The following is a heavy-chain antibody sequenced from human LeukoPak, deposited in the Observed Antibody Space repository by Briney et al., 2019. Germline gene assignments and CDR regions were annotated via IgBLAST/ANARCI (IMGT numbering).Heavy chain of an antibody. CDR2: ISCNGGST. Sequence: GGPLRLSCAASGFTFSSYAMSWVRQAPGRGLEWVSTISCNGGSTYYADSVKGRFTISRDNSKNTLYLQMNSLRAEDTAVYYCASIPDPIAYCGGDCYFDYWGQGTLVTVSS. CDR1: GFTFSSYA. D-gene: IGHD2-21*02. CDR3: ASIPDPIAYCGGDCYFDY. J-gene: IGHJ4*02. V-gene: IGHV3-23*01.